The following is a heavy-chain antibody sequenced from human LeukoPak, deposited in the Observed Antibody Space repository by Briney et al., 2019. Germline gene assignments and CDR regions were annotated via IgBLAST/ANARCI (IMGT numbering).Heavy chain of an antibody. CDR2: IYYSGST. Sequence: SETLSLTCTVSGGSISSSSYYWGWIRQPPGKGLEWIGSIYYSGSTYYNPSLKSRVTISVDTSKNQFSLKLSSVTAADTAVYYCARVLPAAISFDYWGQGTLVTVSS. V-gene: IGHV4-39*07. J-gene: IGHJ4*02. D-gene: IGHD2-2*01. CDR3: ARVLPAAISFDY. CDR1: GGSISSSSYY.